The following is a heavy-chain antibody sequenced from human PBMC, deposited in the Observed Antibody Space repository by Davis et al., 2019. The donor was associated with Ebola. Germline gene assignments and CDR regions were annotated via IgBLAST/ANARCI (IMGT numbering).Heavy chain of an antibody. CDR2: INPHGGGT. J-gene: IGHJ3*02. V-gene: IGHV1-2*02. CDR3: ARGRSSSRWAFDI. CDR1: GYSFIGYY. D-gene: IGHD6-13*01. Sequence: ASVKVSCKASGYSFIGYYIHWVRQAPGQGLEWMGWINPHGGGTTYAQRLQDRVNLTRDMYISTAYMDLSSLKSDDTAVYYCARGRSSSRWAFDIWGQRTMVTVSS.